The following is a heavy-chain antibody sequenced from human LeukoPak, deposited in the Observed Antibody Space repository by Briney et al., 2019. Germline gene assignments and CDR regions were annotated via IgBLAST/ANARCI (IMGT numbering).Heavy chain of an antibody. J-gene: IGHJ3*01. D-gene: IGHD3-3*01. CDR3: ASSPSSLRFWNLLS. Sequence: NPSQTLSLTCTVSGGSIGSGDYYWSWIRQPPGKGLEWIGYIYHSGSTYYNPSLKSRVTISVDRSKNQFSLKLSSVTAADTAVYYCASSPSSLRFWNLLSWGQGTMVTVSS. V-gene: IGHV4-30-2*01. CDR2: IYHSGST. CDR1: GGSIGSGDYY.